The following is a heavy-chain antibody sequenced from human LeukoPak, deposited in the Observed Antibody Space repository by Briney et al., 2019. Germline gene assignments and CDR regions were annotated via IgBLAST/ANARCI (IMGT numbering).Heavy chain of an antibody. Sequence: GASVKVSCKASGYSFTSYGISWVRQAPGQGLEWMGRIIPIFGIANYAQKFQGRVTITADKSTSTAYMELSSLRSEDTAVYYCARDLETHCSSTSCYSLYFDYWGQGTLVTVSS. CDR2: IIPIFGIA. J-gene: IGHJ4*02. CDR3: ARDLETHCSSTSCYSLYFDY. CDR1: GYSFTSYG. V-gene: IGHV1-69*04. D-gene: IGHD2-2*01.